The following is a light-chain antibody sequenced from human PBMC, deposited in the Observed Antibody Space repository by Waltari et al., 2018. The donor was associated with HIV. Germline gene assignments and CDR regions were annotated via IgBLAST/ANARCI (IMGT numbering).Light chain of an antibody. J-gene: IGLJ2*01. CDR2: MAN. Sequence: QSVLTQPPSASGTPGQRITLSCSGSSSNVGSNYVYWYQQLPGTAPKVLLFMANQRPSGVPDRSPSSKSGTSASLAISGLRSEDEADYYCASWDDSLSIVVFGGGTKLTVL. V-gene: IGLV1-47*01. CDR3: ASWDDSLSIVV. CDR1: SSNVGSNY.